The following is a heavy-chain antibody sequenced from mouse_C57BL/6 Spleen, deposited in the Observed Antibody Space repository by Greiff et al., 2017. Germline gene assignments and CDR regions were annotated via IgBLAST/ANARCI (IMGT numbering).Heavy chain of an antibody. Sequence: QVQLQQSGAELVRPGTSVKVSCKASGYAFTKYLIEWVKQRPGQGLEWIGVINPGSGGTNYTEKFKGKATLTADKSSSTAYMQLSSLTSEDSAVYFCARYDYDHYYAMDYWGQGTSVTVSS. CDR3: ARYDYDHYYAMDY. D-gene: IGHD2-4*01. CDR1: GYAFTKYL. J-gene: IGHJ4*01. CDR2: INPGSGGT. V-gene: IGHV1-54*01.